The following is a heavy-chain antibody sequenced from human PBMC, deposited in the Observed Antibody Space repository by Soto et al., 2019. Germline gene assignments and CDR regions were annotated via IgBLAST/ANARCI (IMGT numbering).Heavy chain of an antibody. J-gene: IGHJ4*02. CDR2: IAYDGSNK. V-gene: IGHV3-30*18. CDR1: GFTFSNYG. D-gene: IGHD3-9*01. CDR3: AKGSPTHYDILTGYIPFDY. Sequence: PGGSLRLSCAASGFTFSNYGMHWVRQAPGKGLEWVAAIAYDGSNKYYADSVKGRFTISRDNSKNTLYLQMNSLRAEDTAVYYCAKGSPTHYDILTGYIPFDYWGQGILVTVSS.